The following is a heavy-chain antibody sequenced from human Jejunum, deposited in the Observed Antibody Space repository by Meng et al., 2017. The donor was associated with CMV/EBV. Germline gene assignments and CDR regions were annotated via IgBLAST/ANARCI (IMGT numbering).Heavy chain of an antibody. V-gene: IGHV3-30-3*01. Sequence: FTFSSYAMPWVRQAPGKGLEWVAVISYDGSNKYYADSVKGRFTISRDNSKNTLYLQMNSLRAEDTAVYYSAISPKDVLLPVAMTGWGQGTLVTVSS. D-gene: IGHD3-22*01. CDR2: ISYDGSNK. J-gene: IGHJ4*01. CDR1: FTFSSYA. CDR3: AISPKDVLLPVAMTG.